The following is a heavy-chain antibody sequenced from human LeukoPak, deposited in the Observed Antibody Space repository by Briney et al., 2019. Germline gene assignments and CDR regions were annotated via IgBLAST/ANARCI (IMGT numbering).Heavy chain of an antibody. CDR1: GGSIRNYY. CDR2: IQYSGRT. CDR3: ARHDYGDYDHIR. D-gene: IGHD4-17*01. Sequence: SETLSLTRTVSGGSIRNYYWDWIRQPPGKGLEWIGYIQYSGRTSYNPSLKSRVTISVDTSKNQLSLKVYSVTAADTAVYYCARHDYGDYDHIRWGQGTLVTVSA. J-gene: IGHJ1*01. V-gene: IGHV4-59*08.